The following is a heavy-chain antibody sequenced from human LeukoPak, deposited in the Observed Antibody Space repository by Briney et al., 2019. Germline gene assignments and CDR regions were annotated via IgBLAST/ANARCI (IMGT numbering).Heavy chain of an antibody. CDR2: INHSGST. CDR3: ARHPYYYYYYYMDV. Sequence: SETLSLTCAVYGGSFSGYYWSWLRQPPGKGLEWIGEINHSGSTNYNPSLKSRVTISVDTSKNQFSLKLSSVTAADTAVYYCARHPYYYYYYYMDVWGKGTTVTISS. J-gene: IGHJ6*03. CDR1: GGSFSGYY. V-gene: IGHV4-34*01.